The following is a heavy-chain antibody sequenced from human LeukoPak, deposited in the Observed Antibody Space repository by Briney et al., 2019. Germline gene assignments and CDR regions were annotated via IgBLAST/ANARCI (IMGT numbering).Heavy chain of an antibody. CDR3: ARVSGSYRDAFDI. CDR2: IYTSGST. V-gene: IGHV4-61*02. D-gene: IGHD1-26*01. CDR1: GGSISSGSYY. J-gene: IGHJ3*02. Sequence: PSETLSLTCTVSGGSISSGSYYWSWIRQPAGKGLEWIGRIYTSGSTNCNPSLKSRVTISVDTSKNQFSLKLSSVTAADTAVYYCARVSGSYRDAFDIWGQGTMVTVSS.